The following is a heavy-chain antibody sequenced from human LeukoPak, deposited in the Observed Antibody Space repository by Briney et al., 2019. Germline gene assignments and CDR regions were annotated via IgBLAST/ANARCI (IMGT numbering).Heavy chain of an antibody. D-gene: IGHD6-13*01. J-gene: IGHJ3*02. Sequence: GGSLRLSCAASGFTFSSYWMSWVRQAPGKRLEWVANIKQDGSEKYSVDSVNGRFTISRDNAKNSLYLQMNSLRAEDTAVYYCARRAAALDAFDIWGQGTMVTVSS. CDR3: ARRAAALDAFDI. V-gene: IGHV3-7*01. CDR1: GFTFSSYW. CDR2: IKQDGSEK.